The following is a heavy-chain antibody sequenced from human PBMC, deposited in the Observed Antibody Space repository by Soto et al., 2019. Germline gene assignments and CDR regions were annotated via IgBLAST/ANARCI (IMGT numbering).Heavy chain of an antibody. CDR1: GATFSSYA. CDR3: ARESFQVDSSSFFLGY. CDR2: VIPIFGTA. J-gene: IGHJ4*02. D-gene: IGHD6-6*01. V-gene: IGHV1-69*01. Sequence: SVKVSCKASGATFSSYAISWVRQAPGQGLEWMGGVIPIFGTANYAQKFPGRVTITADESTSTAYMERRSLRSGDTAVYYCARESFQVDSSSFFLGYWGQGTLVTVSS.